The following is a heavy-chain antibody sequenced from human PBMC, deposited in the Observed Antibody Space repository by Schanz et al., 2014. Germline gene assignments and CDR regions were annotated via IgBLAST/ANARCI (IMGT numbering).Heavy chain of an antibody. J-gene: IGHJ6*03. CDR3: ARAPVTVGPYHYYMDV. CDR1: GYTVSALA. D-gene: IGHD4-17*01. V-gene: IGHV1-24*01. Sequence: QVQLLQSGSEVKKPGASVKVSCEISGYTVSALAMHWVRQAPGRGLEWMGGFHHEDGDTVYAQKFQGRVIMTRHTSISTAYMELSSLRSEDTAVYYCARAPVTVGPYHYYMDVWGKGTTVTVSS. CDR2: FHHEDGDT.